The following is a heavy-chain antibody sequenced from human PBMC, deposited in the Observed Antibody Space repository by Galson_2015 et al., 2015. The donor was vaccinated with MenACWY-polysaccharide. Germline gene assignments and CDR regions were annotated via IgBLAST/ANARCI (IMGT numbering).Heavy chain of an antibody. CDR2: TSNGGGVT. CDR3: AKRSAGSSSDFDY. D-gene: IGHD6-6*01. V-gene: IGHV3-23*01. CDR1: GFTFSSYA. Sequence: SLRLSCAASGFTFSSYAMSWVRQAPGKGLEWVSATSNGGGVTYYADSVKGRFTISRDNSKNTLYLQMNSLRAEDTAVYYCAKRSAGSSSDFDYWGQGTLVTVSS. J-gene: IGHJ4*02.